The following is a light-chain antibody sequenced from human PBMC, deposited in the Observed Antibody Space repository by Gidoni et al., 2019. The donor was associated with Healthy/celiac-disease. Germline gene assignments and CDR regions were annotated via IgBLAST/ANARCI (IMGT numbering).Light chain of an antibody. J-gene: IGKJ1*01. Sequence: DIQMPQSPSSLSASVGDRVTITCRASQSISSYLNWYQQKPGKAPKLLIYAASSLQSGVPSRSSGSESGTDFTLTISSLQPEDFATYYCQQGYSTPPTFXQXTKVEVK. CDR2: AAS. CDR1: QSISSY. V-gene: IGKV1-39*01. CDR3: QQGYSTPPT.